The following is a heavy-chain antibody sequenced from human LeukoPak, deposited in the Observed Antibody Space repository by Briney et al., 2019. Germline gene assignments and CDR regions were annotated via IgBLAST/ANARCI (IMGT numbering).Heavy chain of an antibody. J-gene: IGHJ4*02. V-gene: IGHV1-69*04. CDR3: ARDRAYCGGDCYSLSDDY. CDR2: IIPILGIA. Sequence: SVKLSCKAAGGTFISYAISWVRQAPGQGLEWMGRIIPILGIANYAQKFQGRVTITADKSTSTAYMELSSLRSEDTAVYYCARDRAYCGGDCYSLSDDYWGQGTLVTVSS. CDR1: GGTFISYA. D-gene: IGHD2-21*02.